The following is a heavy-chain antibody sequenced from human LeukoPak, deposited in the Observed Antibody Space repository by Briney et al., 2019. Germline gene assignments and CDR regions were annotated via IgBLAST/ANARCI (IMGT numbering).Heavy chain of an antibody. CDR1: GFTFSSHA. V-gene: IGHV3-49*04. Sequence: GGSLRLSCAASGFTFSSHAMSWVRQAPGKGLEWVGFIRSKAYGGTTEYAASVKGRFTISRDDSKSIAYLQMNSLKTEDTAVYYCTRGIGTVTPGYWGQGTLVTVSS. D-gene: IGHD4-11*01. J-gene: IGHJ4*02. CDR2: IRSKAYGGTT. CDR3: TRGIGTVTPGY.